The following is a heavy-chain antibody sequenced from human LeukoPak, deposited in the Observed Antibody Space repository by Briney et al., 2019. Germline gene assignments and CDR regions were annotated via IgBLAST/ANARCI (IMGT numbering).Heavy chain of an antibody. D-gene: IGHD3-16*02. V-gene: IGHV1-18*01. CDR3: ARVYLYTTGWSAAYYYFMDV. J-gene: IGHJ6*03. Sequence: ASVKVSCKASTYISSDFGISWVRLAPGGGLEWMGWVSGDNGQTNYGHKFYGRVTMTMETSTNTASMELWGLRSDDTAIYYCARVYLYTTGWSAAYYYFMDVWGKGTTVIVSS. CDR2: VSGDNGQT. CDR1: TYISSDFG.